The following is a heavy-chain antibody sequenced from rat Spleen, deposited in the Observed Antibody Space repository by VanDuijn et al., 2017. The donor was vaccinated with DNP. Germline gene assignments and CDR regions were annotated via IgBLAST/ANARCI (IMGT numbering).Heavy chain of an antibody. CDR2: ITSSGSDT. CDR3: ARWNSGHFDY. CDR1: GFTFNNYW. V-gene: IGHV5-31*01. D-gene: IGHD4-3*01. J-gene: IGHJ2*01. Sequence: EVQLVESGGDLVQPGRSLKLSCVASGFTFNNYWMTWIRQVPGKGLEWFASITSSGSDTYYPDSVKGRFTISRDNAKSTLYLQMDSLRSEETATYYCARWNSGHFDYWGQGVMVPVSS.